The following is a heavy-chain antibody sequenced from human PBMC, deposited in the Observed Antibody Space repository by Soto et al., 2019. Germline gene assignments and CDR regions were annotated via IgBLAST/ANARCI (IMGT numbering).Heavy chain of an antibody. CDR2: VYYSGTT. V-gene: IGHV4-61*01. J-gene: IGHJ5*02. Sequence: SETLSLTCSVSGGSVSNKTYYWSWIRQPPGKRLEWIGYVYYSGTTNYNPSLKSRVTISVDLSKNQFSLRLSSVTTADTALYYCATRITVFGLLIPPFDPWGQGTQVTVSS. CDR1: GGSVSNKTYY. D-gene: IGHD3-3*01. CDR3: ATRITVFGLLIPPFDP.